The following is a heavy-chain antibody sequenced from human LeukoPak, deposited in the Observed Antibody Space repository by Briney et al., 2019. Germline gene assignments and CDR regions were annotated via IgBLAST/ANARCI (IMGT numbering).Heavy chain of an antibody. CDR1: GYTFTSYG. J-gene: IGHJ4*02. CDR3: ARVREMATKKAPSY. Sequence: GASVKVSCKASGYTFTSYGISWVRQAPGQGLEWMGWISAYNGNTNYAQKLQGRVTMTTDTSTSTAYMELRSLRSEDTAVYYCARVREMATKKAPSYWGQGTLVTVSS. V-gene: IGHV1-18*01. CDR2: ISAYNGNT. D-gene: IGHD5-24*01.